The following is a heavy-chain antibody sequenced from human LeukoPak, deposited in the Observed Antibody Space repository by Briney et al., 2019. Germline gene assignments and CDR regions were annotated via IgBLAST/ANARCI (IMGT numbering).Heavy chain of an antibody. CDR1: GVTFSNYG. J-gene: IGHJ4*02. CDR2: IRFDGSNT. D-gene: IGHD3-10*01. CDR3: ARFSVLLWFGEFRIDY. Sequence: GGSLRLSCEASGVTFSNYGMNWVRQAPGKGLEWVAFIRFDGSNTYYANSVEGRFTISRDNSRNTLYMQMNSLRVEDTAVYYCARFSVLLWFGEFRIDYWGQGTLVTVSS. V-gene: IGHV3-30*02.